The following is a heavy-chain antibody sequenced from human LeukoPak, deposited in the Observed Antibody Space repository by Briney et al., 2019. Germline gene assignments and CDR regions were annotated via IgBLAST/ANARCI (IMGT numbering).Heavy chain of an antibody. CDR1: GGSLSSGGYY. CDR2: ICYSEST. J-gene: IGHJ3*02. CDR3: ARYNWNVAFDI. Sequence: SQTLSLTCTVSGGSLSSGGYYWSWIRQHPGKGLEWIGYICYSESTYYNRSLESRVTVSVGTSKNQFFLKLSSVTAADTAVYCCARYNWNVAFDIWGQGTMVTVSS. V-gene: IGHV4-31*03. D-gene: IGHD1-1*01.